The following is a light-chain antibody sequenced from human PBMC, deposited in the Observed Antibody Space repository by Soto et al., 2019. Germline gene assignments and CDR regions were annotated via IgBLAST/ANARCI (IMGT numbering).Light chain of an antibody. Sequence: EIVLTQSPGTLSVSPGERATLSCRASQSVRSSYLAWYQQKPGQAPRLLIYGASYSATGIPDRFSGSGSGTDFTLTISRLEPEDLAVYYCQQYGSSPFTFGPGTRVDIK. CDR2: GAS. J-gene: IGKJ3*01. CDR1: QSVRSSY. CDR3: QQYGSSPFT. V-gene: IGKV3-20*01.